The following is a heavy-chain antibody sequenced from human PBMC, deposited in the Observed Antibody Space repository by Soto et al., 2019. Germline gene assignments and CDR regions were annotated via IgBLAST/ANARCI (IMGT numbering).Heavy chain of an antibody. CDR2: VNHNNGDT. Sequence: QVQLVQSGAELKKPGASVKVSCKAYGYTFSNSDMNWVRQATGQGPEWIGWVNHNNGDTGYAQKYQGRVTLTTDISTTTAYMELTSLRSDETAIYFCAKVSRKGSAIDFDDCCQRTLITVSS. CDR3: AKVSRKGSAIDFDD. D-gene: IGHD3-10*01. J-gene: IGHJ4*02. V-gene: IGHV1-8*01. CDR1: GYTFSNSD.